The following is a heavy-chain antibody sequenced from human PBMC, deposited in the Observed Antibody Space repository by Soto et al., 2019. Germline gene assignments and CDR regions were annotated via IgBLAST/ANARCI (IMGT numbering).Heavy chain of an antibody. CDR3: AKGDSGYRYSDTYYFDY. D-gene: IGHD5-18*01. CDR2: IGGSGGST. V-gene: IGHV3-23*01. Sequence: PGGSLRLSCAASGLTFSNYAMNWVRQAPGKGLEWVSAIGGSGGSTHYADSVNGRFTISRDNSRNKLYLQMNSLRAEDTAIYYCAKGDSGYRYSDTYYFDYWGQGALVTVSS. CDR1: GLTFSNYA. J-gene: IGHJ4*02.